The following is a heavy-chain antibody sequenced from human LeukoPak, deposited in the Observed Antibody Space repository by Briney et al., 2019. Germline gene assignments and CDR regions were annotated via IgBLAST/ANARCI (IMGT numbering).Heavy chain of an antibody. V-gene: IGHV4-38-2*01. Sequence: KPSETLSLPCAVSGYSITTGYYWGWIRQPPGKGLEWIGTIYYTGSTRYNPSLESRATISLDPSKNQFSLTLTSVTAADTAVYFCVRVGAGWSATYYFDYWGQGTLVTVFS. CDR1: GYSITTGYY. D-gene: IGHD3-3*01. J-gene: IGHJ4*02. CDR3: VRVGAGWSATYYFDY. CDR2: IYYTGST.